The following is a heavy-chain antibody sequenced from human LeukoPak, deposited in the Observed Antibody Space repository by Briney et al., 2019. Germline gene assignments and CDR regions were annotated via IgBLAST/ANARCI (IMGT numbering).Heavy chain of an antibody. J-gene: IGHJ3*02. CDR3: ARHGKGVTYFYTFDI. Sequence: SETLSLTCTVSGGSITNYYWSWIRQPPGEGLEWIGYVYASGATNSNPSLKRRVTISVDTSKNQFSLKLSSVTAADTAVYYCARHGKGVTYFYTFDIWGQGTVVAVSS. V-gene: IGHV4-59*08. D-gene: IGHD2/OR15-2a*01. CDR1: GGSITNYY. CDR2: VYASGAT.